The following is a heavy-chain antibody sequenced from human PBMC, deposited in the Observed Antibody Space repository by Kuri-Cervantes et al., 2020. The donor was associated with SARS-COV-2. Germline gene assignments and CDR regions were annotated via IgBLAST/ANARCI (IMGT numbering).Heavy chain of an antibody. CDR2: ISYHGHDT. V-gene: IGHV3-23*01. D-gene: IGHD3-10*01. J-gene: IGHJ5*02. CDR3: AKGFMEIPPTRYYDP. Sequence: GESLKISCAASGLTFINYAMSWVRQAPGKGLEWVSVISYHGHDTYYADSVKGRFTISRDSSKDTLYLQMNSLRAEDTAIYYCAKGFMEIPPTRYYDPWGQGTLVTVSS. CDR1: GLTFINYA.